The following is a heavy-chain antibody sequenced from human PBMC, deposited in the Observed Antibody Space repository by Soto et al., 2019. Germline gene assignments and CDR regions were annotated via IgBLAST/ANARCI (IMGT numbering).Heavy chain of an antibody. D-gene: IGHD2-2*02. CDR2: IDWDDDK. J-gene: IGHJ4*02. CDR1: GFSLSTSGMR. V-gene: IGHV2-70*04. Sequence: SGPMLVNPTQTLTLTCTFSGFSLSTSGMRVSWIRQPPGKALEWLARIDWDDDKFYSTSLKTRLTISKDTSKNQVVLTMTNMDPVDTATYYCARTPLYCSSTSCYTYFDYWGQGTLVTVSS. CDR3: ARTPLYCSSTSCYTYFDY.